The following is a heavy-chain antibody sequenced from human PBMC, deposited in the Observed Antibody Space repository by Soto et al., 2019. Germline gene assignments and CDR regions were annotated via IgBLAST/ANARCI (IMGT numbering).Heavy chain of an antibody. D-gene: IGHD6-13*01. CDR3: ARTEGIAAAGTQFDY. Sequence: ASVKVSGKASGYTFTSYYMHWVRQAPGQGLEWMGIINPSGGSTSYAQKFQGRVTMTRDTSTSRVYMELSSLRSEDTAVYYCARTEGIAAAGTQFDYWGQGTLVTVSS. J-gene: IGHJ4*02. CDR1: GYTFTSYY. CDR2: INPSGGST. V-gene: IGHV1-46*01.